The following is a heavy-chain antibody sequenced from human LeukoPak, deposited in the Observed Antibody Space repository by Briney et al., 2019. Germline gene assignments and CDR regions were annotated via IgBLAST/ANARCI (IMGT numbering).Heavy chain of an antibody. Sequence: ASVKVSCKASGYTFTSYAMHWVRQAPGQRLEWMGWINAGNGNTKYSQEFQGRVTITRDTSASTAYMELSSLRSEDTAVYFCARGPQKAYDFVSGSYRYHFDYWGQGTLVTVSS. V-gene: IGHV1-3*03. J-gene: IGHJ4*02. CDR3: ARGPQKAYDFVSGSYRYHFDY. D-gene: IGHD3-16*02. CDR2: INAGNGNT. CDR1: GYTFTSYA.